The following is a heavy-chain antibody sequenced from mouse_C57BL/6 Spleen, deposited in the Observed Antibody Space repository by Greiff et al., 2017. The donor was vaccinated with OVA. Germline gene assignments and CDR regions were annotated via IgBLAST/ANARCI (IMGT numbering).Heavy chain of an antibody. Sequence: VQLQQSGAELVRPGSSVKLSCKASGYTFTSYWMHWVKQRPIQGLEWIGNIDPSDSETHYNQKFKDKATLTVDKSSSTAYMQLSSLTSEDSAVYYCARQESYGPAWFAYWGQGTLVTVSA. CDR1: GYTFTSYW. D-gene: IGHD1-1*02. J-gene: IGHJ3*01. V-gene: IGHV1-52*01. CDR3: ARQESYGPAWFAY. CDR2: IDPSDSET.